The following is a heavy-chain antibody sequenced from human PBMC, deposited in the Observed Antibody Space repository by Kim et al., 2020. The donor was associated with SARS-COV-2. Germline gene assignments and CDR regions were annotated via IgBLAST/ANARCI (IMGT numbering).Heavy chain of an antibody. D-gene: IGHD2-21*02. V-gene: IGHV3-21*01. CDR3: ARENTAKVGLYFYYYGMDV. CDR2: ISSDTSNI. Sequence: GGSLRLSCAASGFTFSSFGMSWVRQAPGKGLEWVSFISSDTSNIYYADSMKGRFTISRDNAENSLYLEMNSLRAEDTAVYYCARENTAKVGLYFYYYGMDVWGQGTTVTVSS. J-gene: IGHJ6*02. CDR1: GFTFSSFG.